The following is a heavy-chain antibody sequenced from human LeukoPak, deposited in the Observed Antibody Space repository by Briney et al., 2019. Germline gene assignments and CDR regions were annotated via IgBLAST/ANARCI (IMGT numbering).Heavy chain of an antibody. J-gene: IGHJ3*02. Sequence: SQTLSLTCAVSGVSISSGGYFWSCLRQPPGRVLEWSGYIYHSGNTYYNPALKSRVTISVDSSTNQFSLKLSSVTAGDKAVYYCDRGGRPRPQPADMCDAFDIWGQGKMVTVSS. D-gene: IGHD2-2*01. CDR1: GVSISSGGYF. V-gene: IGHV4-30-2*01. CDR2: IYHSGNT. CDR3: DRGGRPRPQPADMCDAFDI.